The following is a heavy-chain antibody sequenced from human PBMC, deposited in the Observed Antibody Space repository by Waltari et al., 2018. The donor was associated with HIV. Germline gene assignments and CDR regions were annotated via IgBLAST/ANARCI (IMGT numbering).Heavy chain of an antibody. CDR2: SNHRRQR. CDR1: GESFNEHY. D-gene: IGHD2-8*01. Sequence: QVRLDQWGTDMLKPSEPLSLTCAVYGESFNEHYWTWLRQTPGQGLEWIGSSNHRRQRYYNPSLRSRLNPAVDTSKNQFHLKLASLTVADKATYSCALWRDSLGYFYQMYFFDYWSQGPLVAVSS. J-gene: IGHJ4*02. CDR3: ALWRDSLGYFYQMYFFDY. V-gene: IGHV4-34*01.